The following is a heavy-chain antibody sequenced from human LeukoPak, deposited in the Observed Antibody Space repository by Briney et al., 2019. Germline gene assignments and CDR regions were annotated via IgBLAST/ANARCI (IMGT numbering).Heavy chain of an antibody. V-gene: IGHV3-23*01. CDR1: GFTFDNYA. J-gene: IGHJ4*02. CDR2: ITSSGAYT. CDR3: AREWSGFGELPDY. D-gene: IGHD3-10*01. Sequence: GGSLRLSCAASGFTFDNYAMGWVRQAPGKGLEWVSAITSSGAYTDYADSVKGRFAISRDNSNNMLYLQMNSLRVEDTAVYYCAREWSGFGELPDYWGQGTLVTVSS.